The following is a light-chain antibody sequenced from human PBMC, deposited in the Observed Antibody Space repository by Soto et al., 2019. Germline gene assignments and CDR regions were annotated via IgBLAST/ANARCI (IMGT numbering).Light chain of an antibody. Sequence: EIVLTQSPGTLSLSPGERATLSCRASQNVGSYLAWYQQRPGQAPRLLIYGAVNRATGIPARFSGSGSGTDFTLTINSLEPEDFAVYYCQQRINSWTVGQGSKVEIK. CDR3: QQRINSWT. J-gene: IGKJ1*01. CDR1: QNVGSY. CDR2: GAV. V-gene: IGKV3-11*01.